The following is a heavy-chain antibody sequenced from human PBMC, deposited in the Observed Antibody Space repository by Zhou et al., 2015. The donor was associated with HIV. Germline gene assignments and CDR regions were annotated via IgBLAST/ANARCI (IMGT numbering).Heavy chain of an antibody. V-gene: IGHV1-69*01. D-gene: IGHD3-22*01. CDR1: GGTFSTYA. CDR3: ARSSVNHDNAFDL. CDR2: IIPLSGAT. Sequence: QVQLVQSGAEVKKPGSSVKVSCKASGGTFSTYAIGWVRQAPGQGLEWMGGIIPLSGATSYAHKFQDRLTITADESTSTAYMELTGLRSDDTALYYCARSSVNHDNAFDLWGQGTKVIVSS. J-gene: IGHJ3*01.